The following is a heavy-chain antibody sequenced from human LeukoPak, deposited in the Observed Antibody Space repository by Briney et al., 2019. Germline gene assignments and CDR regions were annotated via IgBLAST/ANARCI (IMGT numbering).Heavy chain of an antibody. D-gene: IGHD4-11*01. V-gene: IGHV3-48*01. CDR2: ISSSSSTI. Sequence: GGSLRLSCAASGFTFSSYSMHWARQAPGKGLECVSYISSSSSTIYYADSVKGRFTISRDNAKNSLYLQMNSLRAEDTAVYYCARQINTVTSYYYYYYMDVWGKGTTVTVSS. J-gene: IGHJ6*03. CDR3: ARQINTVTSYYYYYYMDV. CDR1: GFTFSSYS.